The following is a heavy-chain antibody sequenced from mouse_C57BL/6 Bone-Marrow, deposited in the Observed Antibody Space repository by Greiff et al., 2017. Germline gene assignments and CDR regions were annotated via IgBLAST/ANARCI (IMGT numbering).Heavy chain of an antibody. J-gene: IGHJ3*01. CDR2: IDPSDSYT. V-gene: IGHV1-69*01. D-gene: IGHD2-5*01. Sequence: QVQLKQPGAELVMPGASVKLSCKASGYTFTSYWMHWVKQRPGQGLEWIGEIDPSDSYTNYNQKFKGKSTLTVDKSSSTAYMQLSSLTSEDSAVYDCARTYSNYFAYWGQGTLVTVSA. CDR3: ARTYSNYFAY. CDR1: GYTFTSYW.